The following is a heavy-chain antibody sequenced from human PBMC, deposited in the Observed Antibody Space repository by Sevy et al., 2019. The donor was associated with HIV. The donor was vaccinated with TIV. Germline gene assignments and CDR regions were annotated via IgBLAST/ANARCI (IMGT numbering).Heavy chain of an antibody. D-gene: IGHD3-22*01. Sequence: ASVKVSCKVSGYTLNQLSMHWVRQAAGKGLEWMGSLDPEDGETAYAQKFQGRVTMTEDTSIDTAYMERSSLRSEDTAVYYCATTKDYYESSGSPVDYWGQGTLVTVSS. CDR1: GYTLNQLS. J-gene: IGHJ4*02. CDR2: LDPEDGET. CDR3: ATTKDYYESSGSPVDY. V-gene: IGHV1-24*01.